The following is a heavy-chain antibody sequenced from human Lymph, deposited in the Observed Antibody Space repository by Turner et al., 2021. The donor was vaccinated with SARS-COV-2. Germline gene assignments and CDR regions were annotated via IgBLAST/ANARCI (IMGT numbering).Heavy chain of an antibody. Sequence: EVQLLESGGGLVQPGGSLRLSCAASGFTFSSYAMSWVRQAPGSGLEWVSAIRGSGGDTYYADSVKGRFTISRDNSKNTLYLQMNSLRAEDTAVYYCAKGVRGAMIVVVIPYFDYWGQGTLVTVSS. CDR1: GFTFSSYA. CDR2: IRGSGGDT. D-gene: IGHD3-22*01. CDR3: AKGVRGAMIVVVIPYFDY. V-gene: IGHV3-23*01. J-gene: IGHJ4*02.